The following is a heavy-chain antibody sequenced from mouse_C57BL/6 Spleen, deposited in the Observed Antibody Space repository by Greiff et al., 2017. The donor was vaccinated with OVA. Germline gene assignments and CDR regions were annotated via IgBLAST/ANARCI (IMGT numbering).Heavy chain of an antibody. CDR1: GYTFTDYE. CDR3: TRPVATGYYAMDY. V-gene: IGHV1-15*01. J-gene: IGHJ4*01. Sequence: QVQLKESGAELVRPGASVTLSCKASGYTFTDYEMHWVKQTPVHGLEWIGAIDPETGGTAYNQKFKGKAILTADKSSSTAYMELRSLTSEDSAVYYCTRPVATGYYAMDYWGQGTSVTVSS. CDR2: IDPETGGT. D-gene: IGHD1-1*01.